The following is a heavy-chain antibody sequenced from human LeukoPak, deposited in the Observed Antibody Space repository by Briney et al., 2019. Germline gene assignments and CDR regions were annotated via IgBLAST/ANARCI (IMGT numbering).Heavy chain of an antibody. CDR1: GGSISSYY. Sequence: SETLSLTCSVSGGSISSYYWSWIRQPPGKGLEWIGYIYYSGSTHYNPSLKSGVTITVDTSKNQFSLKLSSVTAADTAVYFCARGLAVSGRSSLDFWGQGTLVTVS. CDR3: ARGLAVSGRSSLDF. V-gene: IGHV4-59*01. J-gene: IGHJ4*02. D-gene: IGHD6-19*01. CDR2: IYYSGST.